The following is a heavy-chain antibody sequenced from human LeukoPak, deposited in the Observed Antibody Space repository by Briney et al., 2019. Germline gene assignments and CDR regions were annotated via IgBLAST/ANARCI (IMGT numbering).Heavy chain of an antibody. CDR2: INSDGSST. CDR1: GFTFSSYW. Sequence: GGSLRLSCAASGFTFSSYWMHWVRQAPGKGLVWVSRINSDGSSTSYADSVRGRFSISRDNAENTLYLQMNSLRAEDTAVYYCARSPSSPLYYDSSGHDYWGQGTLVTVSS. J-gene: IGHJ4*02. CDR3: ARSPSSPLYYDSSGHDY. V-gene: IGHV3-74*01. D-gene: IGHD3-22*01.